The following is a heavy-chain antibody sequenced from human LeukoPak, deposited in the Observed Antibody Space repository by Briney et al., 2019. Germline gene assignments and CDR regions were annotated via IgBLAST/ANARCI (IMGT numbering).Heavy chain of an antibody. J-gene: IGHJ4*02. Sequence: GGSLRLSCAASGFTFDDYAMHWVRQAPGKGLEWVSGISWNSGSIGYADSVKGRFTISRDNAKNSLYLQMNSLRAEDTALYYCAREEFRSSWYDYWGQGTLVTVSS. CDR1: GFTFDDYA. CDR3: AREEFRSSWYDY. D-gene: IGHD6-13*01. V-gene: IGHV3-9*01. CDR2: ISWNSGSI.